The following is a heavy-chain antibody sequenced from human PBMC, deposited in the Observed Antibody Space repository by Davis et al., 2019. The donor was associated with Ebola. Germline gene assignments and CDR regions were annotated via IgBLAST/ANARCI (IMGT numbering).Heavy chain of an antibody. J-gene: IGHJ4*02. CDR2: IWYDGSNK. CDR3: ARDSSKLVGAANFDY. D-gene: IGHD1-26*01. CDR1: GFTFSSYA. Sequence: GESLKISCAASGFTFSSYAMSWVRQAPGKGLEWVAVIWYDGSNKYYADSVKGRFTISRDNSKNTLYLQMNSLRAEDTAVYYCARDSSKLVGAANFDYWGQGTLVTVSS. V-gene: IGHV3-33*08.